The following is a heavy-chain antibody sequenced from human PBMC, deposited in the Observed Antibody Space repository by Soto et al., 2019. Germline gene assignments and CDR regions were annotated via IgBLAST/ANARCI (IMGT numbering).Heavy chain of an antibody. J-gene: IGHJ6*02. Sequence: PSETLSLTCAVYGGSFSCYYWSWIRQPPGKGLEWIGEINHSGSTNYNPSLKSRVTISVDTSKNQFSLKLSSVTAADTAVYYCARSRAVTFYYYYYGMDVWGQGTTVTVSS. D-gene: IGHD4-4*01. CDR1: GGSFSCYY. V-gene: IGHV4-34*01. CDR2: INHSGST. CDR3: ARSRAVTFYYYYYGMDV.